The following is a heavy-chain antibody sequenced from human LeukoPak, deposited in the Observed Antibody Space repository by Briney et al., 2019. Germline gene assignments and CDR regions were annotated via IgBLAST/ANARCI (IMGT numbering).Heavy chain of an antibody. V-gene: IGHV4-59*01. Sequence: SETLSLTCTVSGGSISSYYWSWIGQPPGKGLEWIGYIYYSGSTNYNPSLKSRVTISVDTSKNQFSLKLSSVTAADTAVYYCAVLGYCSGGSCYRTNKNWFDPWGQGTLVTVSS. D-gene: IGHD2-15*01. CDR2: IYYSGST. CDR1: GGSISSYY. J-gene: IGHJ5*02. CDR3: AVLGYCSGGSCYRTNKNWFDP.